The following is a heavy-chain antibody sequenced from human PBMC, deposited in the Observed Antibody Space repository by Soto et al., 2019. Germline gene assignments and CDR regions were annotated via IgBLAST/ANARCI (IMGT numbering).Heavy chain of an antibody. CDR2: IFSSGST. J-gene: IGHJ6*02. V-gene: IGHV4-59*02. CDR3: VRESTAMVTEYYGMDV. CDR1: VAAVSGYY. Sequence: SEPLSLTCPLSVAAVSGYYWTWIRDQRRKGLEWIVYIFSSGSTNYNPSLESRVTISVDTSKNQFSLELRSVTAADTAVYFCVRESTAMVTEYYGMDVWGQGTTVTVSS. D-gene: IGHD5-18*01.